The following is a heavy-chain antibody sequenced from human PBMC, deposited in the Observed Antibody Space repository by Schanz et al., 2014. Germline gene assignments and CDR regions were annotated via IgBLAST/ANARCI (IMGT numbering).Heavy chain of an antibody. CDR3: AKDAENTAMSTDYFDD. J-gene: IGHJ4*02. Sequence: EVQLAESGGGLVQPGGSLRLSCAASTFTFSSDWMSWVRQAPGKGLEWVANIKEDGSVKDYVDSVKGRFTISRDNAKNSRYLQMNSLRAEDTAVYYCAKDAENTAMSTDYFDDWGQGTLVTVSS. V-gene: IGHV3-7*05. D-gene: IGHD5-18*01. CDR2: IKEDGSVK. CDR1: TFTFSSDW.